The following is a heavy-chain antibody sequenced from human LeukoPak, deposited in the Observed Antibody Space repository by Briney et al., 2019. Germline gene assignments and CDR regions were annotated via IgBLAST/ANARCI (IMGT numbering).Heavy chain of an antibody. CDR1: GGTFSSYA. CDR2: IIPIFGTA. J-gene: IGHJ4*02. D-gene: IGHD3-10*01. CDR3: ARDDTMVRGPTGY. Sequence: SVKVSCKASGGTFSSYAISWVRQAPGQGLEWMGGIIPIFGTANYAQKFQGRVTITADKSTSTAYMELSSLRSEDTAVYYCARDDTMVRGPTGYWGQGTLVTVSS. V-gene: IGHV1-69*06.